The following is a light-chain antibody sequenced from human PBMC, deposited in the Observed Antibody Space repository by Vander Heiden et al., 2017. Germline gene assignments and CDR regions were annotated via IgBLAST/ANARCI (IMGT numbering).Light chain of an antibody. Sequence: QSALTPPASVSGSPGQSITISCTGTSSDVGGYNYVSWYQQHPGKAPQLMIYEVTNRPSGVSNRFSGSKSGNTASLTISGLQAEDEADCYCSSYTSSSTLDVFGTGTK. CDR2: EVT. J-gene: IGLJ1*01. CDR1: SSDVGGYNY. CDR3: SSYTSSSTLDV. V-gene: IGLV2-14*01.